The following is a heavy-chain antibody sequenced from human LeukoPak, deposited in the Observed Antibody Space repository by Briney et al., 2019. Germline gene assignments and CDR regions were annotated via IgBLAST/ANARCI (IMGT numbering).Heavy chain of an antibody. Sequence: GGSLRLSCAASGFIFSTYGIHWVRQAPGKGLEWVAVISNDGSNKYYADSVKGRFTISRDNSKNTLYLQMNSLRAEDTAVYYCARDRYSYGNELPDYWGQGTLVTVSS. CDR2: ISNDGSNK. CDR1: GFIFSTYG. D-gene: IGHD5-18*01. CDR3: ARDRYSYGNELPDY. V-gene: IGHV3-30*03. J-gene: IGHJ4*02.